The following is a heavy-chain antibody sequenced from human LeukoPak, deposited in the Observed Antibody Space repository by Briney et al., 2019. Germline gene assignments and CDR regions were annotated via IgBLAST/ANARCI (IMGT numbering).Heavy chain of an antibody. CDR1: GGSISSYY. D-gene: IGHD6-19*01. Sequence: SETLSLTCTVSGGSISSYYWSWIRQPPGKGLEWIGYIYYSGSTNYNPSLESRVTISVDTSKNQFSLKLSSVTAADTAVYYCASSGWGNYFDYWGQGTLVTVSS. CDR2: IYYSGST. V-gene: IGHV4-59*01. J-gene: IGHJ4*02. CDR3: ASSGWGNYFDY.